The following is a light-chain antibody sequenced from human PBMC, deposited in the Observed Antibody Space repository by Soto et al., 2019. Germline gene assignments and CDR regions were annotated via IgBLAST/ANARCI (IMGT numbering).Light chain of an antibody. Sequence: DIQMTQSPSTLSGSVGDKVTITYRASQTISRWLAWYQQKPGRAPELLSYAASTLQSGVPSRFSGSGSGADFTLTINLLQPEDFATYFCQQLNNYPTTFGGGTKVDI. CDR2: AAS. CDR1: QTISRW. V-gene: IGKV1-5*01. J-gene: IGKJ4*01. CDR3: QQLNNYPTT.